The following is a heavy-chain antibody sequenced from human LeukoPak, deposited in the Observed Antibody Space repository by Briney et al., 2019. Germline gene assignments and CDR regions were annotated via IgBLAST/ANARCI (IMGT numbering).Heavy chain of an antibody. CDR1: GFIASSTY. Sequence: PGRSLRPSCAVSGFIASSTYMTCVRQAPGKGLEWVSVIYSGGRTYYAVSVKGRFTTSRDNSKNTLYLQMNSLRAEDTAVYYCARAPDGYEAFDIWGQGTMVTVSS. V-gene: IGHV3-66*01. J-gene: IGHJ3*02. D-gene: IGHD3-22*01. CDR2: IYSGGRT. CDR3: ARAPDGYEAFDI.